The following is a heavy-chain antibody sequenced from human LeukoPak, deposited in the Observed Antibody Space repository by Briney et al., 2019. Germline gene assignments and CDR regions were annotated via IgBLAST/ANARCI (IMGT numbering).Heavy chain of an antibody. CDR3: ARGAHYHDSSQGYDY. CDR2: INPNSGGT. J-gene: IGHJ4*02. Sequence: GASVKVSCKASGYTFTGYYMHWVRQAPGQGLEWMGWINPNSGGTNYAQKFQGRVTMARDTSISTAYMELSRLRSDDTAVYYCARGAHYHDSSQGYDYWGQGTLVTVSS. CDR1: GYTFTGYY. D-gene: IGHD3-22*01. V-gene: IGHV1-2*02.